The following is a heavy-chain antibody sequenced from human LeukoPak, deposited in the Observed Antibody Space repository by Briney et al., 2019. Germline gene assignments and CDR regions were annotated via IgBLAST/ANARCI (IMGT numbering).Heavy chain of an antibody. CDR1: GGSFSGYY. V-gene: IGHV4-34*01. D-gene: IGHD6-13*01. Sequence: SETLSLTCAVYGGSFSGYYWSWIRQPPAKGLEWIGEINHSGSTNYNPSLKSRVTISVDTSKNQFSLKLSSVTAADTAVYYCARGRIAAAGTGWYNWFDPWGQGTLVTVSS. J-gene: IGHJ5*02. CDR3: ARGRIAAAGTGWYNWFDP. CDR2: INHSGST.